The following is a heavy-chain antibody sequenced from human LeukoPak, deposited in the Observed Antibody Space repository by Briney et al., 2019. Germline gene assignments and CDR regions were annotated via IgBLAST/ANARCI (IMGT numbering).Heavy chain of an antibody. D-gene: IGHD1-26*01. CDR2: IYSGGTT. CDR3: ASGSGRSRSYDY. CDR1: GFIVGSNY. J-gene: IGHJ4*02. V-gene: IGHV3-53*01. Sequence: GGSLRLSCASSGFIVGSNYMRWVREAPGKGLEWVSVIYSGGTTYYADSVKGRFTISRDNSKNTLYLQMSSLRAEDTAVYHCASGSGRSRSYDYWGQGTLVTVSS.